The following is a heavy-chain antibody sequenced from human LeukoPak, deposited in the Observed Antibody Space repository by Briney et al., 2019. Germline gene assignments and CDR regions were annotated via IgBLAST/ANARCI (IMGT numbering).Heavy chain of an antibody. Sequence: VGSLRLSCAASGFTFGSYAMSWVRQAPGKGLEGVSAISGSGGSTYPADSVKGRFTISRDNSKNTLYLQMNNLRAEDTAVYYCAKDQDVGYYDSSGYYDYWGQGTLVTVSS. CDR2: ISGSGGST. CDR3: AKDQDVGYYDSSGYYDY. J-gene: IGHJ4*02. CDR1: GFTFGSYA. D-gene: IGHD3-22*01. V-gene: IGHV3-23*01.